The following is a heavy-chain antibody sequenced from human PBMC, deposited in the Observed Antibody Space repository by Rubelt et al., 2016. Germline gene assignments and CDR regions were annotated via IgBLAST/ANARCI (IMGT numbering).Heavy chain of an antibody. D-gene: IGHD3-3*01. CDR1: D. CDR2: MNPNSGNT. CDR3: ARSPPYYDFWSGYYPDYYYYGMDV. J-gene: IGHJ6*02. V-gene: IGHV1-8*01. Sequence: DINWVRQATGQGLEWMGWMNPNSGNTGYAQKFQGRVTMTRNTSISTAYMELSSLRSEDTAVYYCARSPPYYDFWSGYYPDYYYYGMDVWGQGTTVTVSS.